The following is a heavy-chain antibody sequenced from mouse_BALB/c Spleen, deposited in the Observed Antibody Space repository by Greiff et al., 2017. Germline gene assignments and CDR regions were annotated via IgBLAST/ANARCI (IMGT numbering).Heavy chain of an antibody. CDR3: ARDMPLGGFAD. CDR2: IRNKANGYTT. J-gene: IGHJ3*01. CDR1: GFTFTDYY. V-gene: IGHV7-3*02. Sequence: EVMLVESGGGLVQPGGSLRLSCATSGFTFTDYYMSWVRQPPGKALEWLGFIRNKANGYTTECSASVKGRFIISRDTSQSILYLQMNTLRAEDSATYCCARDMPLGGFADWGQGTLVTVSA.